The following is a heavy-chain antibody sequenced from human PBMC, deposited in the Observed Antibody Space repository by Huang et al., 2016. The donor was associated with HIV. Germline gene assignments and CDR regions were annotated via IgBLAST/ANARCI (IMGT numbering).Heavy chain of an antibody. CDR2: IGGSGYTT. CDR1: GFTFSSSS. Sequence: EVQLLESGGGLVQPGGSLRLSCAASGFTFSSSSMRWVRQGPGKGLEGVSTIGGSGYTTYHADSVKGRFAVSRDNSKNTLYLQMNSLRAEDTAVYYCAKGGAGGTIRYFQHWGQGTLVTVSS. V-gene: IGHV3-23*01. D-gene: IGHD6-13*01. J-gene: IGHJ1*01. CDR3: AKGGAGGTIRYFQH.